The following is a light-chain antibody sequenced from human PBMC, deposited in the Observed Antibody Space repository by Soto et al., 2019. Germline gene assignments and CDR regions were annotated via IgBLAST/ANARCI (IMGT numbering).Light chain of an antibody. CDR3: QQYYSTPPYT. CDR2: WAS. J-gene: IGKJ2*01. CDR1: QSVLYSSNNKNY. Sequence: DIVMTQSPDSLAVSLSERDTINCKSSQSVLYSSNNKNYLAWYQQKPGQPPKLLIYWASTRESGVPDRFSGSGSGTDFTLTISSLQAEDVAVYYCQQYYSTPPYTFGQGTKLEIK. V-gene: IGKV4-1*01.